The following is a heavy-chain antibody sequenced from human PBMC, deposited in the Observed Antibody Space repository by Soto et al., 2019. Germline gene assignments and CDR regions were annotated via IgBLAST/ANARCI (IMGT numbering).Heavy chain of an antibody. V-gene: IGHV3-21*06. CDR2: ISGSGKDT. Sequence: GSLRLSCATSGFTFSNYRMNWVREAPGKGLEWVASISGSGKDTFYRDSVKGRFTISRDNAESSLVLQMNSLTVDDTAVYHCARVHLVRTSSYYCGMDVWGPGTTVTVSS. CDR3: ARVHLVRTSSYYCGMDV. CDR1: GFTFSNYR. J-gene: IGHJ6*02. D-gene: IGHD6-6*01.